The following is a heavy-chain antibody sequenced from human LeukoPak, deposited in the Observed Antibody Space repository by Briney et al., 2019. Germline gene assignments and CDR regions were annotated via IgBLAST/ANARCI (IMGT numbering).Heavy chain of an antibody. D-gene: IGHD3-10*01. V-gene: IGHV4-34*01. J-gene: IGHJ4*02. Sequence: GSLRLSCAASGFTFNKYAMSWIRQPPGRGLEWIGEINHSGSTNYNPSLKSRVTISVDTSKNQFSLKLSSVTAADTAVYYCARGGSLVRGKSPDYWGQGTLVTVSS. CDR3: ARGGSLVRGKSPDY. CDR1: GFTFNKYA. CDR2: INHSGST.